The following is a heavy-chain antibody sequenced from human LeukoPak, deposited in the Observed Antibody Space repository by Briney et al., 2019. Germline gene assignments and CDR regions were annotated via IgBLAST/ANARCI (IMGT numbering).Heavy chain of an antibody. D-gene: IGHD5-12*01. CDR1: GFTFRVYA. CDR2: ILKSGEHT. V-gene: IGHV3-23*01. CDR3: TKDGLSGYDYDY. Sequence: GGSLRLSCAPSGFTFRVYATSGARQSPGRGLECVSNILKSGEHTKYADSVKGGFTVSRDNSKNTLYLQMDRLRGDDTAVYYCTKDGLSGYDYDYWGNVTIVT. J-gene: IGHJ4*03.